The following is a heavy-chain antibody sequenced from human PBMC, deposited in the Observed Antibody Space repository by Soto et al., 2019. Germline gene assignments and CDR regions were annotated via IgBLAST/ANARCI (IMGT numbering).Heavy chain of an antibody. CDR1: GGTFSSYA. V-gene: IGHV1-69*01. CDR2: IIPIFGTA. J-gene: IGHJ6*02. D-gene: IGHD3-10*01. Sequence: QVQLVQSGAEVKKPGSSVKVSCKASGGTFSSYAISWVRQAPGQGLEWMGGIIPIFGTANYAQKFQGRVTITADESTSTAYMELSSLRSEDTAVYYCARGRGASWCGESKPYYYYGMDVWGQGTTVTVSS. CDR3: ARGRGASWCGESKPYYYYGMDV.